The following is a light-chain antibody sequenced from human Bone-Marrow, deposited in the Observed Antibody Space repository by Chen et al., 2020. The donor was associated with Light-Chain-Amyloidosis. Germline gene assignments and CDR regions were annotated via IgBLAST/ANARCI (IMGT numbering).Light chain of an antibody. V-gene: IGLV2-14*01. CDR1: SSDVGGYKY. CDR3: SSHRSTTAPHVV. Sequence: QSALTQPASVSGSPGQSITISCTGTSSDVGGYKYVSWYQQYPGKAPTLMIYEVTNRPSGVPDRFSGSKSGNTASLTISGLQAEDEADYYCSSHRSTTAPHVVFGGGTKLTVL. J-gene: IGLJ2*01. CDR2: EVT.